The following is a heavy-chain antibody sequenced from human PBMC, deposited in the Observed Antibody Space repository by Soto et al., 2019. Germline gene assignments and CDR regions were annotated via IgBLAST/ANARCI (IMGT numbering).Heavy chain of an antibody. Sequence: EVQLVESGGGLVQPGGSLRLSCAASGFTFSSYSMNWVRQAPGKGLEWVSYISSSSSTIYYPDSVKGRFTISRDNAKNSLYLQMNSLRDEDTAVYYCARDSRWIQPVYFDYWGQGTLVTVSS. CDR1: GFTFSSYS. J-gene: IGHJ4*02. D-gene: IGHD5-18*01. V-gene: IGHV3-48*02. CDR2: ISSSSSTI. CDR3: ARDSRWIQPVYFDY.